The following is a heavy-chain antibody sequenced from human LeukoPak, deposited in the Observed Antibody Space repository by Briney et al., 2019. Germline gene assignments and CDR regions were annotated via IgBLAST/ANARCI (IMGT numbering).Heavy chain of an antibody. CDR3: ARSPPWAPLDY. J-gene: IGHJ4*02. V-gene: IGHV3-66*01. CDR1: GFTVSNNY. Sequence: GGSLRLSCAASGFTVSNNYMSWVRQAPGKGLEWVSVIYSANRTSYADSVKGRFTISRDSSKNMLCLQTNSLRAEDTAVYYCARSPPWAPLDYWSQGTLVTVSS. CDR2: IYSANRT.